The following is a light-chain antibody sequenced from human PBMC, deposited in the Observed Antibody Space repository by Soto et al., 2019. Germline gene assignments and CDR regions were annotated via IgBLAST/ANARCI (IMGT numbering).Light chain of an antibody. V-gene: IGKV3-20*01. CDR3: QQYGSSPRT. J-gene: IGKJ1*01. CDR1: QTVSSSN. CDR2: GAS. Sequence: EIVLTQSPGTLSLSPGERATLSCRASQTVSSSNLAWYQQKPGQAPKVLIYGASSRATGIPDRFSGSGFGTDFTLTISRLEPEDFAVYYCQQYGSSPRTFGQGTKVEIK.